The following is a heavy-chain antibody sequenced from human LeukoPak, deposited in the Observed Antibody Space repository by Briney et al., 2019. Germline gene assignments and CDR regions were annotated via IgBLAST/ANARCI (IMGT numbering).Heavy chain of an antibody. D-gene: IGHD5-12*01. Sequence: GASVKVSCKASGGTFSSYTISWVRQAPGQGLEWMGRIIPILGIANYAQKFQGRVTITTDKSTSTAYMELSSLRSEDTAVYYCAISIVATILDYWGQGTLVTVSS. V-gene: IGHV1-69*02. CDR3: AISIVATILDY. CDR2: IIPILGIA. J-gene: IGHJ4*02. CDR1: GGTFSSYT.